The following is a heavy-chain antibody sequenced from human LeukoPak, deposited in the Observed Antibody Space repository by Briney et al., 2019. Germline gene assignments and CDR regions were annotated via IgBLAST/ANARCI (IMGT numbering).Heavy chain of an antibody. J-gene: IGHJ4*02. CDR2: ISGSGGST. CDR3: AKTYDSSGYFDY. V-gene: IGHV3-23*01. D-gene: IGHD3-22*01. Sequence: GGSLRLSCTASGFTFSSYAMSWVRQAPGKGLEWVSAISGSGGSTYYADSVKGRFTISRDNSKNTLYLQMNSLRAEDTAVYYCAKTYDSSGYFDYWGQGTLVTVSS. CDR1: GFTFSSYA.